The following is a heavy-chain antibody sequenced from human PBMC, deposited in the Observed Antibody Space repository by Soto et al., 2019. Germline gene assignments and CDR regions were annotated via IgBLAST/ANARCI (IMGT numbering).Heavy chain of an antibody. Sequence: QLQLQESGPGLVKPSETLSLTCTVSGGSISSSSYYWGWIRQPPGKGLEWIGSIYYSGSTYYNPTLKSRVTISVHTSKNLCSLKPSSVTPADTAVYYCASPPRWCVTAIHDAFDIWGQGTMVTVSS. CDR3: ASPPRWCVTAIHDAFDI. CDR2: IYYSGST. J-gene: IGHJ3*02. V-gene: IGHV4-39*01. D-gene: IGHD2-21*02. CDR1: GGSISSSSYY.